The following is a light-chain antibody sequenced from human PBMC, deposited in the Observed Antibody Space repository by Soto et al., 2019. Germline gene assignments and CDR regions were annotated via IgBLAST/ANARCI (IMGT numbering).Light chain of an antibody. CDR2: EAS. Sequence: DIQMTQSPSTLSAFVGDRVTITCRASQSISRWLAWYQQKPGTAPKRLVYEASTLQSGVPSRFSGRRSGTEFTLSVSSVQPDDVATYYCQQYNDSFTYTFGQGTKLEI. V-gene: IGKV1-5*03. J-gene: IGKJ2*01. CDR1: QSISRW. CDR3: QQYNDSFTYT.